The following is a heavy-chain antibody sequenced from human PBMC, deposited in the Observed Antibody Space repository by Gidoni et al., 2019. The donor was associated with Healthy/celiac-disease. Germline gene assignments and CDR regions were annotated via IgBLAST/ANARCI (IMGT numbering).Heavy chain of an antibody. CDR3: ARVQMATIRGNWFDP. V-gene: IGHV4-34*01. D-gene: IGHD5-12*01. CDR2: INHSGST. Sequence: QVQLQQWGAGLLKPSETLSLTCAVYGGSFSGYYWSWIRQPPGKGLEWIGEINHSGSTNYNPSLKSRVTISVDTSKNQFSLKLSSVTAADTAVYYCARVQMATIRGNWFDPWGQGTLVTVSS. CDR1: GGSFSGYY. J-gene: IGHJ5*02.